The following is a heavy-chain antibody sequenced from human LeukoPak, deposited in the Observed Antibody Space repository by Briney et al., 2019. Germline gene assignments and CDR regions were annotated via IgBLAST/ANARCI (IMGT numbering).Heavy chain of an antibody. CDR3: AGGSGWLIDY. CDR2: IKQDGSEK. Sequence: PGGSLRLSCAASGFTFSSYWMNWFRQAPGKGLEWVANIKQDGSEKYYVDSVKGRFTISRDNTKNSLYLQMNSLRAEDTAVYYCAGGSGWLIDYWGQGTLVTVSS. J-gene: IGHJ4*02. CDR1: GFTFSSYW. D-gene: IGHD6-19*01. V-gene: IGHV3-7*01.